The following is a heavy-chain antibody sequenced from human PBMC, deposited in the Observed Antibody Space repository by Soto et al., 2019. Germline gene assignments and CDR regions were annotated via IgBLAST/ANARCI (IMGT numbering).Heavy chain of an antibody. V-gene: IGHV1-18*01. J-gene: IGHJ4*02. CDR2: ISAHNGNT. Sequence: QVHLVQSGAEVKKPGASVKVSCKASGYTFTSYGITWVRQAPGQGLEWMGWISAHNGNTDYAQKIQGRVIVTRDTSTSTAYMELRSLISGDTAVYYCARGRYGDYWGQGALVTVSS. CDR1: GYTFTSYG. D-gene: IGHD1-1*01. CDR3: ARGRYGDY.